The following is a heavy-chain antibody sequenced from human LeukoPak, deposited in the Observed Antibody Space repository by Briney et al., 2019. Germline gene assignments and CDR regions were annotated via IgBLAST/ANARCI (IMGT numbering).Heavy chain of an antibody. Sequence: GGSLRLSCAASGFTFSSYSMNWVRQAPGKGLEWVSYISSSSSTIYYADSVKGRFTISRDNAKNSLYLQMNSLRAEDTAVYYCARDGIAVADHDAFDIWGQGTMVTVSS. CDR2: ISSSSSTI. D-gene: IGHD6-19*01. J-gene: IGHJ3*02. CDR3: ARDGIAVADHDAFDI. V-gene: IGHV3-48*04. CDR1: GFTFSSYS.